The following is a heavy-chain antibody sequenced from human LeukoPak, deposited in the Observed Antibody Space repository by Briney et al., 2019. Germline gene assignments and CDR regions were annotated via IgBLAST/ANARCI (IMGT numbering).Heavy chain of an antibody. V-gene: IGHV1-69*04. CDR2: IIPILGIA. CDR3: ARGGTTVTTNEYYFDY. Sequence: SSVKVSCKASGGTFSSYAISWVRQAPGQGLEWMGRIIPILGIANYAQKFQGRVTITADKSTSTAYMELSSLRSEDTAVYYCARGGTTVTTNEYYFDYWGQGTLVTVSS. D-gene: IGHD4-17*01. J-gene: IGHJ4*02. CDR1: GGTFSSYA.